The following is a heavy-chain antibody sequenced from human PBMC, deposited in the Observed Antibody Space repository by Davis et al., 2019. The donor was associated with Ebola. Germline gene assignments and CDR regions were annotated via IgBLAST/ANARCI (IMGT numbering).Heavy chain of an antibody. CDR2: IYYSGST. Sequence: SETLSLTCTVSGGSISSYYWSWIRQPPGKGLEWIGYIYYSGSTNYNPSLKSRVTISVDTSKNQFSLKLSSVSAADAAVYYCARENRSVASTPWPFDYWGQGILVTVSS. D-gene: IGHD5-12*01. V-gene: IGHV4-59*12. J-gene: IGHJ4*02. CDR3: ARENRSVASTPWPFDY. CDR1: GGSISSYY.